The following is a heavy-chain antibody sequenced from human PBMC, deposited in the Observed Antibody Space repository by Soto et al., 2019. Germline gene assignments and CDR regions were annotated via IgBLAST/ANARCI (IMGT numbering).Heavy chain of an antibody. Sequence: SETLSLTCSVSGADINTYSWTWIRQPAGKGLEWIGRIYTSASINYNPSLKGRVTLSVDTSTNQVSLRLASVTAADTAIYYCARDREAGYNFYYGMDVWGQGTTVT. CDR1: GADINTYS. CDR2: IYTSASI. D-gene: IGHD6-19*01. V-gene: IGHV4-4*07. CDR3: ARDREAGYNFYYGMDV. J-gene: IGHJ6*02.